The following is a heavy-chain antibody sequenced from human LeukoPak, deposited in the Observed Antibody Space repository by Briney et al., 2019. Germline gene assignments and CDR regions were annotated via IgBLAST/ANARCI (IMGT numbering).Heavy chain of an antibody. D-gene: IGHD2-15*01. J-gene: IGHJ6*03. CDR2: ISGSSNTI. V-gene: IGHV3-48*04. Sequence: GGSLRLSCAASGFAFSSYSMNWVRQAPGKGLEWLSYISGSSNTIYYADSVKGRFTISRDNAKNSQYLKMNSLRAEDTAVYYCARESLGYCSGSTCYYFYMDFWGKGTTVTVSS. CDR3: ARESLGYCSGSTCYYFYMDF. CDR1: GFAFSSYS.